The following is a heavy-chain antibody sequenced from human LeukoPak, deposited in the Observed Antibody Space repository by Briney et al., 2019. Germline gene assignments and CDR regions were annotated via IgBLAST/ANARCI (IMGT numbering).Heavy chain of an antibody. Sequence: GGSLRLSCSASGFTFSSYAMHWVRQAPGKGLEYVSAISSNGGSTYYADSVKGRFPISRDNSKNTLYLQMSSLRAEDTAVYYCVKDSRAYDILTGYYTNWGQGTLVTVSS. CDR2: ISSNGGST. CDR3: VKDSRAYDILTGYYTN. D-gene: IGHD3-9*01. J-gene: IGHJ4*02. CDR1: GFTFSSYA. V-gene: IGHV3-64D*06.